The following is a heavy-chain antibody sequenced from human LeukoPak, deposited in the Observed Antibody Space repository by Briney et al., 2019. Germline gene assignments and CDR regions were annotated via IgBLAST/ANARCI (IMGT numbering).Heavy chain of an antibody. CDR3: ATERDYYYSMDV. CDR2: IYTSGNT. Sequence: SQTLSLTCTVSGDSISSGSYYWSWIRQPAGKGLEWIGRIYTSGNTNYNPSLKSRVTISVDTSENQFSLKLSSVTAADTAVYYCATERDYYYSMDVWGKGNTVTVSS. CDR1: GDSISSGSYY. V-gene: IGHV4-61*02. J-gene: IGHJ6*03.